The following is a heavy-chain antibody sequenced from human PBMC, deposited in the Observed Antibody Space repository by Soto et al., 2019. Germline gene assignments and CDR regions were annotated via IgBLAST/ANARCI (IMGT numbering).Heavy chain of an antibody. Sequence: PSETLSLTCAVSGGSISSGGYSWSWIRQPPGKGLEWIGYIYHSGSTYYNPSLKSRVTISVDRSKNQFSLKLSSVTAADTAVYFCASFRGGNDQYFQHWGQGTLVTVSS. D-gene: IGHD1-1*01. CDR3: ASFRGGNDQYFQH. CDR1: GGSISSGGYS. V-gene: IGHV4-30-2*01. CDR2: IYHSGST. J-gene: IGHJ1*01.